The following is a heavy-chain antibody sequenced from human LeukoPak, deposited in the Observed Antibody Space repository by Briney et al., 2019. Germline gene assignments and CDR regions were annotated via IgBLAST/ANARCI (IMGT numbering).Heavy chain of an antibody. Sequence: GGSLRLSCAASGFTFSSYAMHWVRQAPGKGLEWVAVISYDGSNKYYADSVKGRFTISRDNSKNTLYLQMNSLRAEDTAVYYCAKDSRVGGYNYWGQGTLVTVSS. CDR2: ISYDGSNK. J-gene: IGHJ4*02. D-gene: IGHD5-18*01. CDR3: AKDSRVGGYNY. CDR1: GFTFSSYA. V-gene: IGHV3-30-3*01.